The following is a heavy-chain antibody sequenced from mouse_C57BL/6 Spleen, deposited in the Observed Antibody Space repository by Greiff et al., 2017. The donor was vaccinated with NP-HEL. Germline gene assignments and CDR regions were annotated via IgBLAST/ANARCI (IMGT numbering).Heavy chain of an antibody. Sequence: EVQLVESGGDLVKPGGSLKLSCAASGFTFSSYGMSWVRQTPDKRLEWVATISSGGSYTYYPDSVKGRFTISRDNPKNTLYLQMSSLKSEDTAMYYCARHLDYYGSSPFAYWGQGTLVTVSA. D-gene: IGHD1-1*01. CDR1: GFTFSSYG. J-gene: IGHJ3*01. CDR3: ARHLDYYGSSPFAY. V-gene: IGHV5-6*01. CDR2: ISSGGSYT.